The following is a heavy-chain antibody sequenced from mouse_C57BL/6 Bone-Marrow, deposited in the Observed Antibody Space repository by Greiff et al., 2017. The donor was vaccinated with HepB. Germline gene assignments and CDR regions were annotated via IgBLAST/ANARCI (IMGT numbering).Heavy chain of an antibody. Sequence: VKLMESGAELVRPGTSVKVSCKASGYAFTNYLIEWVKQRPGQGLEWIGVINPGSGGTNYNEKFKGKATLTADKSSSTAYMQLSSLTSEDSAVYFCAREKGIFDYWGQGTTLTVSS. V-gene: IGHV1-54*01. CDR3: AREKGIFDY. CDR1: GYAFTNYL. J-gene: IGHJ2*01. CDR2: INPGSGGT.